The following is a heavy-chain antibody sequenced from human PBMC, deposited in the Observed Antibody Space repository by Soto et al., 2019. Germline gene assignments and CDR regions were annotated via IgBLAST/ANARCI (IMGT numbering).Heavy chain of an antibody. CDR1: GFTFSSYA. D-gene: IGHD2-15*01. Sequence: GGSLRLSCAASGFTFSSYAMSWVRQAPGKGLEWVSAISGSGGSTYYEDSVKGRFTISRDNSKNTLYLQMNSLRAPDTAVYYCAETGSWNRLYSYYGMDVWGQGTLVTVSS. CDR2: ISGSGGST. V-gene: IGHV3-23*01. J-gene: IGHJ6*02. CDR3: AETGSWNRLYSYYGMDV.